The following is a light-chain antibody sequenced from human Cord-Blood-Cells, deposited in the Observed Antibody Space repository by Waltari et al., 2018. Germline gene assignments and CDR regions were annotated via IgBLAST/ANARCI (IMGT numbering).Light chain of an antibody. CDR1: QSISSY. Sequence: DIQMTQSPSSLSASVGDRVTITCRASQSISSYLNWYQQKPGKAPKLLIYAASSVQSGVPSRYSGSGSGTEFTLPISSLQPEDFATNYGQQSYSTPITFGQGTRLEIK. V-gene: IGKV1-39*01. CDR3: QQSYSTPIT. CDR2: AAS. J-gene: IGKJ5*01.